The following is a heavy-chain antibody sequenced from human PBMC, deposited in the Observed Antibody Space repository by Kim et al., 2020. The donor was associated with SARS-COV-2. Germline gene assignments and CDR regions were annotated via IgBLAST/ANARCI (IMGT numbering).Heavy chain of an antibody. CDR1: GGTFSSYA. D-gene: IGHD2-21*01. CDR2: IIPIFGTA. J-gene: IGHJ3*02. CDR3: ARDRACGGDCLDAFDI. V-gene: IGHV1-69*13. Sequence: SVKVSCKASGGTFSSYAISWVRQAPGQGLEWMGGIIPIFGTANYAQKFQGRVTITADESTSTAYMELSSLRSEDTAVYYCARDRACGGDCLDAFDIWGQGTMVTVSS.